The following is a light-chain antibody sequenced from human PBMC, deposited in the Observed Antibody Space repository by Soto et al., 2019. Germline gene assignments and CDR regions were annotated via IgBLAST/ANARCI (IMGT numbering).Light chain of an antibody. CDR2: DVS. J-gene: IGLJ1*01. V-gene: IGLV2-14*01. Sequence: QSVLTQPASVSGSPGQSITISCTGTSSDVGLYNYVSWYQQHPGKAPKLMIYDVSDRPSGVSNRFSGSKSGNTASLTISGLQAEDEADYYCCSYAGSSPYVFGTGTKLTVL. CDR3: CSYAGSSPYV. CDR1: SSDVGLYNY.